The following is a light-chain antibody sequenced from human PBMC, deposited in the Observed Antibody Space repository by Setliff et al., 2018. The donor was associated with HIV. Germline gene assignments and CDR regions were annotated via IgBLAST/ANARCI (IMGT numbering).Light chain of an antibody. Sequence: QSALTQPASVSGSPGQSITISCTGTSRDVGGYNYVSWYQQHPGKAPKLIIYEVRNRPSGVSNRFSGSKSGNTASLTISGLQAEDEADYYCSSYAITKTLPFGTGTKVTV. CDR2: EVR. J-gene: IGLJ1*01. CDR1: SRDVGGYNY. CDR3: SSYAITKTLP. V-gene: IGLV2-14*01.